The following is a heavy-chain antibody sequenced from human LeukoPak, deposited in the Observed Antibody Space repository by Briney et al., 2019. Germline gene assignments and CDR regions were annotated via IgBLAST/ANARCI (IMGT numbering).Heavy chain of an antibody. V-gene: IGHV3-23*01. CDR3: AKDGYYYDSSLLAFDI. D-gene: IGHD3-22*01. CDR2: ISGSGGST. CDR1: GFTFSNYA. J-gene: IGHJ3*02. Sequence: GGSLRLSCAASGFTFSNYAMSWVRQAPGKGLEWVSAISGSGGSTYYADSVKGRFTISRDNSKNTLYLQMNSLRAEDTAVYYCAKDGYYYDSSLLAFDIWGQGTMVTVSS.